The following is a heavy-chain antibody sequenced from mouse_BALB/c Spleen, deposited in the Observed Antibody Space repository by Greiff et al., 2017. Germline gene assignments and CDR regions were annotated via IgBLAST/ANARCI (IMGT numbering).Heavy chain of an antibody. V-gene: IGHV6-6*02. CDR2: IRLKSNNYAT. CDR3: TRCSSWLDY. D-gene: IGHD1-1*01. CDR1: GFTFSNYW. Sequence: EVQLQESGGGLVQPGGSMKLSCVASGFTFSNYWMNWVRQSPEKGLEWVAEIRLKSNNYATHYAESVKGWFTISRDDSKSSVYLQMNNLRAEDTGIYYCTRCSSWLDYWGQGTTRTVSS. J-gene: IGHJ2*01.